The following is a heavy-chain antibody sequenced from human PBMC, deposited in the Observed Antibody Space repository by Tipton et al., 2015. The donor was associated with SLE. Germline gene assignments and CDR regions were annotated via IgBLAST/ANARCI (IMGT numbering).Heavy chain of an antibody. J-gene: IGHJ4*02. CDR1: GGSISSSSYY. Sequence: NLSLTCTVSGGSISSSSYYWGWIRQPPGKGLEWIGSIYYSGSTYYNPSLKSRVTISVDTSKNQFSLKLSSVTAADTAVYYCARQGDFWSGSALDWGQGTLVTVSS. CDR3: ARQGDFWSGSALD. CDR2: IYYSGST. V-gene: IGHV4-39*07. D-gene: IGHD3-3*01.